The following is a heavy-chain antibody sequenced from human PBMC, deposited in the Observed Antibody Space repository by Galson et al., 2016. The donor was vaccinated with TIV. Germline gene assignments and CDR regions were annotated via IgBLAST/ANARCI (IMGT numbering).Heavy chain of an antibody. D-gene: IGHD6-13*01. CDR1: GYTFTTYG. J-gene: IGHJ6*02. V-gene: IGHV1-3*01. CDR2: INAGEGST. Sequence: KASGYTFTTYGTHWVRQAPGHRLDWMGWINAGEGSTKYSQNFQGRLSITTDTSATTAYMELSSLRSEDTAVYFCARGSSWSPFYGMDVWGQGTTVIVSS. CDR3: ARGSSWSPFYGMDV.